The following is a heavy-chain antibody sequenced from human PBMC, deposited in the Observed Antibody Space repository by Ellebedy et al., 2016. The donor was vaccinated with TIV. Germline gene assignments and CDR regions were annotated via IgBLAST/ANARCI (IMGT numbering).Heavy chain of an antibody. CDR3: TTDRYSSGWYVDY. J-gene: IGHJ4*02. V-gene: IGHV3-15*01. D-gene: IGHD6-19*01. CDR1: EFTVSSNY. Sequence: PGGSLRLSCAASEFTVSSNYMSWVRQAPGKGLEWVGRVNNKTDGGTTDYAAPVKGRFTISRDDSKNTLELQMNSLKTEDTAVYYCTTDRYSSGWYVDYWGQGTLVTVSS. CDR2: VNNKTDGGTT.